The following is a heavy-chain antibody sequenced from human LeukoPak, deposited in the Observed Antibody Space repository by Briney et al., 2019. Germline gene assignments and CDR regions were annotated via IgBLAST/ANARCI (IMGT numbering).Heavy chain of an antibody. CDR3: AVPAAIPDGDDYYYMDV. D-gene: IGHD2-2*02. CDR1: GYTFTSYY. Sequence: ASVKVSCKASGYTFTSYYMHWVRQAPGQGLEWMGIINPSGGSTSYAQKFQGRVTMTRDTSTSTVYMELSSLRSEDTAAYYCAVPAAIPDGDDYYYMDVWGKGTTVTVSS. V-gene: IGHV1-46*01. J-gene: IGHJ6*03. CDR2: INPSGGST.